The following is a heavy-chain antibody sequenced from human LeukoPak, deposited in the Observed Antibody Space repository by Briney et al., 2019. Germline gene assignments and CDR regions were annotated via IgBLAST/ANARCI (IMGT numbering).Heavy chain of an antibody. Sequence: SETLSLTCTVSGGSISSSSYYWGWIRQPPGKGLEWIGSIYYSGSTYYNPSLKSRVTISVDTSKNQFSLKLSSVTAADTAVYYCARDSRWLQYRYYFDYWGQGTLVTVSS. CDR2: IYYSGST. CDR3: ARDSRWLQYRYYFDY. V-gene: IGHV4-39*07. CDR1: GGSISSSSYY. D-gene: IGHD5-24*01. J-gene: IGHJ4*02.